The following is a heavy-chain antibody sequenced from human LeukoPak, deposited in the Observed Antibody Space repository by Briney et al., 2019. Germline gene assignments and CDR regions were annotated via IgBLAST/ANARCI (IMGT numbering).Heavy chain of an antibody. Sequence: SETLSLTCTVSGGSISSYYWSWIRQPPGKGLEWIGYIYYSGSTNYNPSLESRVTISVDTSKNQFSLKLSSVTAADTAVYYCARRGYSTGWYYFDYWGQGTLVTVSS. CDR1: GGSISSYY. CDR2: IYYSGST. V-gene: IGHV4-59*08. D-gene: IGHD6-19*01. J-gene: IGHJ4*02. CDR3: ARRGYSTGWYYFDY.